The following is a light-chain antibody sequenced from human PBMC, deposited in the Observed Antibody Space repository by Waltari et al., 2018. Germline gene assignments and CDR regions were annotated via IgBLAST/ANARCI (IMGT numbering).Light chain of an antibody. CDR3: QQYNKWPPGT. CDR2: GAS. J-gene: IGKJ1*01. Sequence: EVVLTQSPATLSVSLGERATLPCSASQSVISDLAWYQQKPGQAPRLIIHGASIRATGIPARFSGSGSGTEFTLTISSLQSEDSAVYYCQQYNKWPPGTFGQGTKVEIK. V-gene: IGKV3-15*01. CDR1: QSVISD.